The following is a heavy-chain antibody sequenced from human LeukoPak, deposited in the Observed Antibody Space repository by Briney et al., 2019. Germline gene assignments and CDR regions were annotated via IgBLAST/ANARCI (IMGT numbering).Heavy chain of an antibody. CDR1: GYTFTSYG. D-gene: IGHD6-13*01. CDR3: AGSSSSSWYRYYYYYYMDV. J-gene: IGHJ6*03. Sequence: ASVKVSCKASGYTFTSYGISWVRQAPGQGLEWMGWISAYNGNTNYAQKLQGRVTMTTDTSTSTAYMELRSLRSDDTAVYYCAGSSSSSWYRYYYYYYMDVWGKGTTVTISS. CDR2: ISAYNGNT. V-gene: IGHV1-18*01.